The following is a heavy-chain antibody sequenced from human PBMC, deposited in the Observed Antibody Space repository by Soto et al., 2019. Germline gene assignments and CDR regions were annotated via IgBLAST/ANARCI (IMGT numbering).Heavy chain of an antibody. D-gene: IGHD6-6*01. J-gene: IGHJ6*02. V-gene: IGHV3-30*18. CDR3: AKDLRAARPFSGMNV. Sequence: PGGSLRLSCAASGFTFSSYGMHWVLQPPCKGLAWVEVISYDGSNKYYADSVKGRFTISRDNSKNTLYLQMNSVRAEDTAGYYCAKDLRAARPFSGMNVWGQGTTVTV. CDR1: GFTFSSYG. CDR2: ISYDGSNK.